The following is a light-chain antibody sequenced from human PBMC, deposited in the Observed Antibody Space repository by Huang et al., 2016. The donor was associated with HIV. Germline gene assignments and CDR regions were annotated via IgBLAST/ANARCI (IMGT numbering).Light chain of an antibody. J-gene: IGKJ2*01. CDR3: QQYGSSPYT. Sequence: EIVLTQSPDTPSLSPGERATLSCGASQNVSSNYLAWYQQKPGQAHRLLIYGSSSRATGIPDRFSGSGSGTDFTLIIRRLAPEDLAVYYCQQYGSSPYTFGQGTQLEI. V-gene: IGKV3-20*01. CDR2: GSS. CDR1: QNVSSNY.